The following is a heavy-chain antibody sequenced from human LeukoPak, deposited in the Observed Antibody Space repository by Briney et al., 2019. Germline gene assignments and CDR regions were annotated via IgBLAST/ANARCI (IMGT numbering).Heavy chain of an antibody. J-gene: IGHJ6*02. CDR1: GFTFSSYS. V-gene: IGHV3-21*01. D-gene: IGHD4-17*01. Sequence: GGSLRLSCAASGFTFSSYSMNWVRQAPGKGLEWVSSISSSSSYIYYADSVKGRFTISRDNAKNSLYLQMNSLRAEDTAVYYCARQLDGDYVYYYGMDVWGQGTTVTVSS. CDR2: ISSSSSYI. CDR3: ARQLDGDYVYYYGMDV.